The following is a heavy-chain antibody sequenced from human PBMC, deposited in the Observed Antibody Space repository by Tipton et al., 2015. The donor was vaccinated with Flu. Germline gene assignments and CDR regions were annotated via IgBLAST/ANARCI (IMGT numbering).Heavy chain of an antibody. J-gene: IGHJ3*02. D-gene: IGHD3-22*01. Sequence: SLRLSCAASGITFSTYGFHWVRQAPGKGLEWVAFIRYDGTNKYYVESVKGRFTISRDNSKNTLYLQMNSLRSDDTAVYYSARTHYYDSGAYLHTFDIWGQGTMVTVSS. CDR3: ARTHYYDSGAYLHTFDI. CDR1: GITFSTYG. CDR2: IRYDGTNK. V-gene: IGHV3-30*02.